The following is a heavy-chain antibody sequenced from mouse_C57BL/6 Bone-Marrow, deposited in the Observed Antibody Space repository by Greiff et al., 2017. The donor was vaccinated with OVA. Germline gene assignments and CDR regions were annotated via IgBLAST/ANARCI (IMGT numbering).Heavy chain of an antibody. CDR3: ARDYYYGSSGMDY. Sequence: EVNVVESGGGLVQSGRSLRLSCATSGFTFSDFYMEWVRQAPGKGLEWIAASRNKANDYTTEYSASVKGRFIVSRDTSQSILYLQMNALRAEDTAIYYCARDYYYGSSGMDYWGQGTSVTVSS. CDR2: SRNKANDYTT. J-gene: IGHJ4*01. V-gene: IGHV7-1*01. CDR1: GFTFSDFY. D-gene: IGHD1-1*01.